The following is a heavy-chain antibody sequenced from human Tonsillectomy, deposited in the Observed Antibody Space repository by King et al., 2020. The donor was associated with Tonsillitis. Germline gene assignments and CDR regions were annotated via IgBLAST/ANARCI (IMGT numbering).Heavy chain of an antibody. Sequence: VQLPQWGAGLLKPSETLSLTCAVYGGSFSGYYWSWIRQPPGKGLEWIGEINHSGSTNYNPSLKSRVTISVDTAKNQFSLKLSSVTAADTAVYYCARGNTRGGAFDIWGQGTMVTVSS. CDR3: ARGNTRGGAFDI. CDR2: INHSGST. V-gene: IGHV4-34*01. J-gene: IGHJ3*02. D-gene: IGHD3-10*01. CDR1: GGSFSGYY.